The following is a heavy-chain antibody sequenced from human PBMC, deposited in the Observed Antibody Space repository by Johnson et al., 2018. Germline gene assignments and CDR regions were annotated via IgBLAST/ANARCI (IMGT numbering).Heavy chain of an antibody. V-gene: IGHV3-23*04. CDR1: RFTFSSSW. CDR3: AKSPGYCSGGSCYYYDYMDV. D-gene: IGHD2-15*01. J-gene: IGHJ6*03. CDR2: ISGSGGST. Sequence: EVQLVESGGGLVQPGGSLRLSCAASRFTFSSSWMHWVRPAPGKGLVWVSAISGSGGSTYYADSVKGRFTISRDNSKNTLYLKMNSLRAEDTAVYYCAKSPGYCSGGSCYYYDYMDVWGKGTTVTVSS.